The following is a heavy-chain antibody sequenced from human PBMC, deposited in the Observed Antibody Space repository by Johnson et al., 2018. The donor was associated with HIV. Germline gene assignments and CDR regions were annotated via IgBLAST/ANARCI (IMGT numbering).Heavy chain of an antibody. Sequence: EVQLVESGGGLVQPGRSLRLSCAASGFTFDDYAMHWVRQAPGKGLEWVSVIYSGGSTYYADSVKGRFTISRDNSKNTLYLQMNSLRAEDTAVYCCSRVNFPATWPALGRVGAFEFGGQGTIVTVSS. D-gene: IGHD7-27*01. CDR3: SRVNFPATWPALGRVGAFEF. J-gene: IGHJ3*01. V-gene: IGHV3-66*02. CDR2: IYSGGST. CDR1: GFTFDDYA.